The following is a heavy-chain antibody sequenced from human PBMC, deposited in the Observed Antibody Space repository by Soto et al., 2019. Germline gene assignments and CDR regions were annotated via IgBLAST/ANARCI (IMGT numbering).Heavy chain of an antibody. J-gene: IGHJ4*02. CDR3: AKDLYSSSWYSAPYF. Sequence: PGGSLRLSCAASGFTFDDYGMSWVRQAPGKGLEWVSVMSNDGSYEDYAESVKGRFTISRDNSKNTLYLQMNSLRPEDTAVYYCAKDLYSSSWYSAPYFWGPGTLVT. V-gene: IGHV3-30*18. D-gene: IGHD6-13*01. CDR2: MSNDGSYE. CDR1: GFTFDDYG.